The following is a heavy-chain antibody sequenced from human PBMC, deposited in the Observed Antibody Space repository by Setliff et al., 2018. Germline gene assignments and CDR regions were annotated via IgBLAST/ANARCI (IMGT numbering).Heavy chain of an antibody. CDR2: IYYSGST. D-gene: IGHD2-2*01. J-gene: IGHJ6*02. Sequence: PSETLSLTCTVSGGSISSSSYYWGWIRQPPGKGLEWIGSIYYSGSTYYNPSLKSRVTISVDTSKNQFSLKLSSVTAADTAVYFCAREHQYLTSYYYYGMDVWGQGTTVTVS. CDR3: AREHQYLTSYYYYGMDV. V-gene: IGHV4-39*07. CDR1: GGSISSSSYY.